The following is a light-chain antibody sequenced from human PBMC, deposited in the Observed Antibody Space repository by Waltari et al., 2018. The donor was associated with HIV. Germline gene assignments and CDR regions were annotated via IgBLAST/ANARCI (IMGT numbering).Light chain of an antibody. CDR1: NSNTGSNT. CDR3: ATWDDSLNGWV. Sequence: QSVLTQPPSASGTPGQRVTISCSGSNSNTGSNTVNWYQQLPGTAPKLLIYTTDQRPSGVPARYSGSKSGTSASLAIRGLQPEDEADYYCATWDDSLNGWVFGGGTKLTVL. J-gene: IGLJ3*02. V-gene: IGLV1-44*01. CDR2: TTD.